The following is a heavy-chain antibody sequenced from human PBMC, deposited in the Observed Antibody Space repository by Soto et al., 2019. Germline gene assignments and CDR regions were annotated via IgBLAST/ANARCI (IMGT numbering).Heavy chain of an antibody. D-gene: IGHD3-10*01. J-gene: IGHJ4*02. CDR2: MNPNSGST. CDR1: VYTFTRYD. CDR3: ARGLFFHTFYGSRSLYGY. Sequence: VAAGKPCCKASVYTFTRYDINWGRQATGQGLEGMGWMNPNSGSTGYAQKFQGRVTMTRNTSISTAYMELSSLRSEDTAVYYCARGLFFHTFYGSRSLYGYCGQGSLVIVSS. V-gene: IGHV1-8*01.